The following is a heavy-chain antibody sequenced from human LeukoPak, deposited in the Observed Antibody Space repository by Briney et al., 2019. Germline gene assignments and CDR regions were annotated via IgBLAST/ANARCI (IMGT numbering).Heavy chain of an antibody. CDR3: ARDGNIVVVPAVPDY. CDR2: IKQDGSEK. Sequence: GGSLRLSCAASGFTFSSYWMSWVRQAPGKGLEWVANIKQDGSEKYYVDSVKGRFTISRDNAKNPLYLQMNSLRAEDTAVYYCARDGNIVVVPAVPDYWGQGTLVTVSS. V-gene: IGHV3-7*01. J-gene: IGHJ4*02. D-gene: IGHD2-2*01. CDR1: GFTFSSYW.